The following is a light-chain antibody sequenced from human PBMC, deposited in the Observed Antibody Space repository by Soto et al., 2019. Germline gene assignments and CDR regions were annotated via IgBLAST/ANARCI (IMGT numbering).Light chain of an antibody. CDR2: GNS. Sequence: QAVVTQPTSVSGAPGQRVTISCTGSSSNIGAGYDVHWYQQLPGTAPKLLIYGNSNRPSGVPDRFSGSKSGTSASLAITGLQADDEADYYCQSYDSSVTLRVFGTGTKVTVL. CDR3: QSYDSSVTLRV. CDR1: SSNIGAGYD. V-gene: IGLV1-40*01. J-gene: IGLJ1*01.